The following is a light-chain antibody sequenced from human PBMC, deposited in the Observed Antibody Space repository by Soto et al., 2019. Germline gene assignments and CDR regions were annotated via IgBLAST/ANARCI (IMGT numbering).Light chain of an antibody. J-gene: IGKJ1*01. CDR2: WAS. CDR3: QQYYSTPRT. V-gene: IGKV4-1*01. CDR1: QSVLYSSNNMNY. Sequence: DVVLTQSPDSLAVSLGEGATINCKSSQSVLYSSNNMNYLAWYQQKPGQPPKLLIYWASTRESGVPDRFSGSGSGTDFTLTISSLQAEDVAVYYCQQYYSTPRTFGQGTKVDIK.